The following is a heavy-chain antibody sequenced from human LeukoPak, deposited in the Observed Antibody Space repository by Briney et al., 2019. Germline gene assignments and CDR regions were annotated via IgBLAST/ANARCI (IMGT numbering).Heavy chain of an antibody. CDR2: IYYSGST. D-gene: IGHD4-17*01. J-gene: IGHJ4*02. Sequence: SETLSLTCTVSGGSVSSGSYYWSWIRQPPGKGLEWIGYIYYSGSTNYNPSLKSRVTISVDTSKNQFSLKLSSVTAADTAVYYCATEGLYGDYVWSLDYWGQGTLVTVSS. CDR3: ATEGLYGDYVWSLDY. V-gene: IGHV4-61*01. CDR1: GGSVSSGSYY.